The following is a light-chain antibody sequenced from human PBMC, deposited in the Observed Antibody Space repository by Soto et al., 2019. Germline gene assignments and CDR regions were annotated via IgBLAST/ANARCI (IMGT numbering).Light chain of an antibody. CDR3: SSYTYSGTYV. V-gene: IGLV2-14*03. J-gene: IGLJ1*01. CDR2: DVT. CDR1: SSDIGAYQY. Sequence: QSALTQPASVSGSPGQSITISCTGSSSDIGAYQYVCWYQQHPGQVPKLMIYDVTDRPSGVSDRSSGSKSGNTASLTIYGLQAEDEADYYCSSYTYSGTYVFVTGTKLTVL.